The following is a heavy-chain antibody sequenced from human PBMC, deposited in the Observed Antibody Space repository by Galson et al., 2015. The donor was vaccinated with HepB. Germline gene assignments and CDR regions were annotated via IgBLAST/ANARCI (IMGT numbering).Heavy chain of an antibody. J-gene: IGHJ6*03. CDR1: GDSVSSNSAA. CDR2: TYYRSKWYN. V-gene: IGHV6-1*01. CDR3: ARDQEVGATWDYYYYYMDV. Sequence: CAISGDSVSSNSAAWNWIRQSPSRGLEWLGRTYYRSKWYNDYAVSVKSRITINPDTSKNQFSLQLNSVTPEDTAVYYCARDQEVGATWDYYYYYMDVWGKGTTVTVSS. D-gene: IGHD1-26*01.